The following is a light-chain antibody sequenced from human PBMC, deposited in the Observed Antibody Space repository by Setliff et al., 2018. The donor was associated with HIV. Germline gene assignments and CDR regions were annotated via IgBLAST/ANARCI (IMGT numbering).Light chain of an antibody. J-gene: IGLJ1*01. CDR1: SSDVGEYDY. V-gene: IGLV2-14*03. CDR3: SSHRDTNTLEV. Sequence: QSVLTQPASVSGSPGHSITTSCTGTSSDVGEYDYVSWYQQHPGKAPKLIIYDVTYRPSGVSNRFSGSKSGNTASLTISGLQAEDEADYYCSSHRDTNTLEVFGTGTKVTVL. CDR2: DVT.